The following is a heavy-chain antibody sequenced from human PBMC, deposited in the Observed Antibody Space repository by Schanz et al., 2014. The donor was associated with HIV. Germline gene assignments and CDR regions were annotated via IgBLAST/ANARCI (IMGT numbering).Heavy chain of an antibody. CDR3: ARDESYGGAGSYYNGYGMDV. J-gene: IGHJ6*02. CDR1: GLPFSTSA. CDR2: ISSSSSYI. V-gene: IGHV3-21*02. Sequence: DVQILESGGGLVQPGGSRRLSCAVSGLPFSTSAMSWVRQAPGKGLEWVSSISSSSSYIYYADSVKGRFTISRDNAKNSLDVQMNSLRAEDTAVYYCARDESYGGAGSYYNGYGMDVWGQGTTVTVSS. D-gene: IGHD3-10*01.